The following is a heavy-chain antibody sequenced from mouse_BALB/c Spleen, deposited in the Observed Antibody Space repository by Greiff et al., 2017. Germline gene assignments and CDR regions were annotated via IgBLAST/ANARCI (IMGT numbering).Heavy chain of an antibody. CDR3: ASVYYGYDGYYFDY. V-gene: IGHV2-4-1*01. Sequence: QVQLQQSGPGLVQPSQSLSITCTVSGFSLTSYGVHWVRQSPGKGLEWLGVIWSGGSTDYNAAFISRLSISKDNSKSQVFFKMNSLQADDTAIYYCASVYYGYDGYYFDYWGQGTLVTVSA. J-gene: IGHJ3*01. CDR2: IWSGGST. D-gene: IGHD2-2*01. CDR1: GFSLTSYG.